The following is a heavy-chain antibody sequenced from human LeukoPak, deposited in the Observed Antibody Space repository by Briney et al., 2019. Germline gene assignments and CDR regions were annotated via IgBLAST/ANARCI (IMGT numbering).Heavy chain of an antibody. CDR3: ARGIAAAGHGMDV. Sequence: PGGSLRLSCAASGLTFSGYIMNWVRQAPGKGLEWVSSISTSGTYMDYADSVKGRFTISRDNSKNSLFLQMNSLRAEDTAVYSCARGIAAAGHGMDVWGQGTTVTVSS. CDR2: ISTSGTYM. V-gene: IGHV3-21*01. D-gene: IGHD6-13*01. CDR1: GLTFSGYI. J-gene: IGHJ6*02.